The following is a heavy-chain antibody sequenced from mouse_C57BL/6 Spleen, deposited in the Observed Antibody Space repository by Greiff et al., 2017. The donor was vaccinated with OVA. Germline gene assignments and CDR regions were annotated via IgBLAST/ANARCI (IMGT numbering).Heavy chain of an antibody. Sequence: VQLQQSGAELARPGASVKLSCKASGYTFTSYGISWVKQRTGQGLEWIGEISPRSGNTYYHEKFKGKATLTADKSSSTAYMELRSLTSEDSAVYFCARSGTTDLYYAMDYWGQGTSVTVSS. J-gene: IGHJ4*01. CDR2: ISPRSGNT. D-gene: IGHD1-1*01. CDR3: ARSGTTDLYYAMDY. CDR1: GYTFTSYG. V-gene: IGHV1-81*01.